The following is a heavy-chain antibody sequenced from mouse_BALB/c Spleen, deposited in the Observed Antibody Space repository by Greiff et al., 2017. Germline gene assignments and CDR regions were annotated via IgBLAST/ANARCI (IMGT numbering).Heavy chain of an antibody. Sequence: QVQLQQPGAELVKPGASVKLSCKASGYTFTSYWMHWVKQRPGQGLEWIGEIDPSDSYTNYNQKFKGKATLTVDKSSSTAYMQLSSLTSEDSAVYYCASIYSPFAYWGQGTLVTVSA. J-gene: IGHJ3*01. CDR2: IDPSDSYT. CDR1: GYTFTSYW. CDR3: ASIYSPFAY. V-gene: IGHV1-69*02. D-gene: IGHD1-1*01.